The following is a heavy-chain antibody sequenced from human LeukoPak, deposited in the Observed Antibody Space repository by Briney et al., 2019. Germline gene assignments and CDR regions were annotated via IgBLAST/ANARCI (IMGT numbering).Heavy chain of an antibody. Sequence: PSETLSLTCTVSGGSISSYYWSWIRQPPGKGLEWIGYIYYSGSTNYNPSLKSRVTISVDTSKNQFSLKLSSVTAADTAVYYCAGFLYGANDIWGQGTMVTVSS. CDR1: GGSISSYY. CDR2: IYYSGST. J-gene: IGHJ3*02. CDR3: AGFLYGANDI. D-gene: IGHD2/OR15-2a*01. V-gene: IGHV4-59*01.